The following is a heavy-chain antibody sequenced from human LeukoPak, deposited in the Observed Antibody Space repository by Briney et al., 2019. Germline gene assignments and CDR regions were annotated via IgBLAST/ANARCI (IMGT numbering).Heavy chain of an antibody. Sequence: GASVKVSCKASGYTSTRYYIHWVRQAPGQGLEWMGWINPQSGGTGFAQKYQARVTMTRDTSIKTAYMELSSLRSGDTAVYFCARDPGYFVDSTVITPYYYMDVWGKGTAVTVSS. CDR2: INPQSGGT. CDR3: ARDPGYFVDSTVITPYYYMDV. D-gene: IGHD2-15*01. V-gene: IGHV1-2*02. CDR1: GYTSTRYY. J-gene: IGHJ6*03.